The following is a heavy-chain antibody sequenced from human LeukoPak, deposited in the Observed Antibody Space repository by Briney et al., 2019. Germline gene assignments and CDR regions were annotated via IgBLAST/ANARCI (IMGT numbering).Heavy chain of an antibody. V-gene: IGHV3-23*01. CDR3: AKDPRSGLDY. CDR2: ISGSGGST. D-gene: IGHD6-19*01. J-gene: IGHJ4*02. Sequence: GGSLRLSSATFGFTFNIYVMSWVRQAPGRGLEWVSGISGSGGSTYYADSVKGRFTISRDNSKNTLYLQMNSLRAEDTAVYYCAKDPRSGLDYWGQGTLVTVSS. CDR1: GFTFNIYV.